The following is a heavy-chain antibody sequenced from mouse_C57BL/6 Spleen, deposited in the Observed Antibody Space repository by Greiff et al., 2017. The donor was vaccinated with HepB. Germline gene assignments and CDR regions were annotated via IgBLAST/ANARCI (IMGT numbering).Heavy chain of an antibody. Sequence: QVQLQQSGAELMKPGASVKLSCKATGYTFTGYWIEWVKQRPGHGLEWIGEILPGSGSTNYNEKFKGKATFTADTSSNTAYVQLSSLTTEDSAIYYCARPNSYDYDTLFAYWGQGTLVTVSA. V-gene: IGHV1-9*01. CDR1: GYTFTGYW. CDR2: ILPGSGST. CDR3: ARPNSYDYDTLFAY. J-gene: IGHJ3*01. D-gene: IGHD2-4*01.